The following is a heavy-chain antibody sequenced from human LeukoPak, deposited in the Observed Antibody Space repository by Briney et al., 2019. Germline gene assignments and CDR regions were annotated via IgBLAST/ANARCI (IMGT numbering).Heavy chain of an antibody. CDR1: GGSISSYY. V-gene: IGHV4-59*01. CDR3: AREELGATNFFDY. CDR2: IYYSGST. D-gene: IGHD1-26*01. Sequence: SETLSLTCTVSGGSISSYYWSWIRQPPGKGLEWIGYIYYSGSTNYNPSLKSRVTISVDTSKNRFSLKLSSVTAADTAVYYCAREELGATNFFDYWGQGTLVTVSS. J-gene: IGHJ4*02.